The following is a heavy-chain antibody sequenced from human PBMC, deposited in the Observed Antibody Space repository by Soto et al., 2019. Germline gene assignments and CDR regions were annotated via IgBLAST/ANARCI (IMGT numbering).Heavy chain of an antibody. J-gene: IGHJ3*01. D-gene: IGHD3-16*01. Sequence: QVHLVQSGAEVRKPGSSVKVSCKTSGGTFSTYTIYWVRQAPGQGLEWMGRIIPLFGTTRYAQNFQERVTITAETSTSTTYMDLSSLRAEDSALYSSSMRLDDRAHAGFDVWGEGTAVTVSA. V-gene: IGHV1-69*06. CDR2: IIPLFGTT. CDR3: SMRLDDRAHAGFDV. CDR1: GGTFSTYT.